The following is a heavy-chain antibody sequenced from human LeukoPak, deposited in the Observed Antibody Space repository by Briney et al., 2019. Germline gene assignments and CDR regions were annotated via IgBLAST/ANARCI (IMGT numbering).Heavy chain of an antibody. D-gene: IGHD1-26*01. J-gene: IGHJ4*02. CDR2: IYYSGST. Sequence: SQTLPLTCTVSGGSISSGDYYWSWIRQPPGKGLKWIGYIYYSGSTYYNPSLKSRVTISVDTSKNQFSLKLSSVTAADTAVYYCARGGVVGANDYWGQGTLVTVSS. CDR3: ARGGVVGANDY. V-gene: IGHV4-30-4*01. CDR1: GGSISSGDYY.